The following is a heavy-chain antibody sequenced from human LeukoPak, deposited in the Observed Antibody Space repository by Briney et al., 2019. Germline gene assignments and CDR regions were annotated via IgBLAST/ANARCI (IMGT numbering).Heavy chain of an antibody. J-gene: IGHJ4*02. CDR3: ARDDYGDYPTY. V-gene: IGHV3-30*03. D-gene: IGHD4-17*01. CDR2: ISYDGSNK. CDR1: GFTFSSYG. Sequence: GGSLRLSCAASGFTFSSYGMHWVRQAPGKGLEWVAVISYDGSNKYYADSVKGRFTISRDNSKNTLYLQMNSLRAEDTAVYYCARDDYGDYPTYWGQGTLVTVSS.